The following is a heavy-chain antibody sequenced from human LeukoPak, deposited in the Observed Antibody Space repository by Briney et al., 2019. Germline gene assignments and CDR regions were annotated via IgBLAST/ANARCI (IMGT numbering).Heavy chain of an antibody. V-gene: IGHV4-59*01. CDR2: IYYSGST. CDR1: GGSISSYY. Sequence: SETLSLTCTVSGGSISSYYWSWIRQPPGKGLEWIGYIYYSGSTNYSPSLKSRVTISLDTSKNQFSLRLSSVTAADTAVYYCARDRDSGWQTSFDYWGQGTLVTVSS. D-gene: IGHD6-19*01. J-gene: IGHJ4*02. CDR3: ARDRDSGWQTSFDY.